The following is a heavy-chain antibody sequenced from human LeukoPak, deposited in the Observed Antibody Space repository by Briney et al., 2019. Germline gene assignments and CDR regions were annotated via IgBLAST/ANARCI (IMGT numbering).Heavy chain of an antibody. CDR1: GFTFSSYG. Sequence: GGSLRISCAASGFTFSSYGMHWVRQAPGKGLKWVAFIRYDGSDKDYVDSVKGRFTISRDNSKNTLYLQMNSLRAEDTAVYYCAKDRDKGNYYFDYWGQGTLVTVSS. V-gene: IGHV3-30*02. J-gene: IGHJ4*02. CDR3: AKDRDKGNYYFDY. CDR2: IRYDGSDK. D-gene: IGHD1-7*01.